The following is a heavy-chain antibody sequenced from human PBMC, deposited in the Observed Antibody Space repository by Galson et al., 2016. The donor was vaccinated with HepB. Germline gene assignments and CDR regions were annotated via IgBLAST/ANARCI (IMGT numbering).Heavy chain of an antibody. J-gene: IGHJ6*02. Sequence: SLRLSCAASGFTFSPYGMHWVRQAPGRGLEWVSFISYDGRSKYYADSVKGRLTISRDNSKNTLYLQMNSLRAEDTAVYYCAKVPERAGWGTQGRNAMDVWGQGTTVTVSS. D-gene: IGHD1-14*01. CDR3: AKVPERAGWGTQGRNAMDV. CDR2: ISYDGRSK. CDR1: GFTFSPYG. V-gene: IGHV3-30*18.